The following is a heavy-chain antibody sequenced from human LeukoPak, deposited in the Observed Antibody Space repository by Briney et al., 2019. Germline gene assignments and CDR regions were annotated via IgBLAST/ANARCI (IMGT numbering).Heavy chain of an antibody. CDR1: GYTFTGYY. J-gene: IGHJ6*03. D-gene: IGHD7-27*01. Sequence: GASVKVSCKASGYTFTGYYMHWVRQAPGQGLEWMGRINPNSGGTNYAQKFQARVTMTRDTSISTAYMELSRLRSDDTAVYYCARPYAGRTGGLGYYYYMDVWGKGTTVTVSS. CDR3: ARPYAGRTGGLGYYYYMDV. V-gene: IGHV1-2*06. CDR2: INPNSGGT.